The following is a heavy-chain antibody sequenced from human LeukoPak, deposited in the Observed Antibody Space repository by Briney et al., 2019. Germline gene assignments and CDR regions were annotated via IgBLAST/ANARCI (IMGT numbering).Heavy chain of an antibody. CDR2: IHTNGST. V-gene: IGHV3-66*01. D-gene: IGHD2-15*01. J-gene: IGHJ3*02. CDR3: ARDVGSSPYDAFDI. CDR1: GLTVSSNY. Sequence: GGSLRLSCAASGLTVSSNYMTWVRQAPGKGLEWVSIIHTNGSTYYADSVKGRFTTSRDNAKNSLYLQMNSLRAEDTAVYYCARDVGSSPYDAFDIWGQGTMVTVSS.